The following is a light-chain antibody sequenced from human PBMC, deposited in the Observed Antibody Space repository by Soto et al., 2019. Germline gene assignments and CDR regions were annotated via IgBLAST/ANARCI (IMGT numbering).Light chain of an antibody. CDR3: QQYGSSPPWT. J-gene: IGKJ1*01. V-gene: IGKV3-20*01. CDR1: QSVSSSY. Sequence: EMVLTQSAGTLSLSPGERATLSCRASQSVSSSYLAWYQQKPGQAPRLLIYGASSRATGIPDRFSGSGSGTDFTLTISRLEPEDFAVYYCQQYGSSPPWTFGQGTKVDIK. CDR2: GAS.